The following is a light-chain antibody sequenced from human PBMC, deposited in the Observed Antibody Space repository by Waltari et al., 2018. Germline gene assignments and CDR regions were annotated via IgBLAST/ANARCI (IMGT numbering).Light chain of an antibody. CDR3: QTGGHGTWV. Sequence: QLVLTQSPSASASLGASVRLTCTLDSGHSSNIIPWPQQQPGKGPRYLMQVKRAGSHSKGAGNRDRFSCSCSGAERYLTISSVQSEDEADYYCQTGGHGTWVFGGGTKLTVL. J-gene: IGLJ3*02. V-gene: IGLV4-69*01. CDR2: VKRAGSH. CDR1: SGHSSNI.